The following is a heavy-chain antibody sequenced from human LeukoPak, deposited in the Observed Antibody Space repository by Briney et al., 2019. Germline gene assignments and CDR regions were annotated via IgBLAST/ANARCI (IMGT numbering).Heavy chain of an antibody. Sequence: SSETLSLTCAVYGGSFSGYYWSWIRQPPGKGLEWIGEINHSGSTNYNPSLKSRVTISVDTSKNQFSLKLSSVTAADTAVYYCARLAPRYDSSGIDYWGQGTLVTVSS. CDR1: GGSFSGYY. CDR3: ARLAPRYDSSGIDY. D-gene: IGHD3-22*01. J-gene: IGHJ4*02. CDR2: INHSGST. V-gene: IGHV4-34*01.